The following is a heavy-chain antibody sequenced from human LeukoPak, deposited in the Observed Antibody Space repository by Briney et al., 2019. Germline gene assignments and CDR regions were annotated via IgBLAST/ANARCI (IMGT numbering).Heavy chain of an antibody. CDR2: IYYSGST. D-gene: IGHD3-3*01. CDR1: GGSISSYY. Sequence: SETLSLTCTVPGGSISSYYWSWIRQPPGKGLEWIGYIYYSGSTNYNPSLKSRVTISVDTSKNQFSLKLSSATAADTAVYYCARALAYYDFWSGTNWFDPWGQGTLVTVSS. CDR3: ARALAYYDFWSGTNWFDP. J-gene: IGHJ5*02. V-gene: IGHV4-59*01.